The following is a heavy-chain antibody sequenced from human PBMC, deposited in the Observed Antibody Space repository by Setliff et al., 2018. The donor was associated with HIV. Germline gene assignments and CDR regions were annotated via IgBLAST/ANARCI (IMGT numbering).Heavy chain of an antibody. CDR2: IYTSGKT. V-gene: IGHV4-61*09. CDR1: GDSITRGSYY. D-gene: IGHD2-15*01. J-gene: IGHJ6*03. CDR3: AKDRSVRDYNYHYLDV. Sequence: TLSLTCTVSGDSITRGSYYWSWIRQPAGKGLEWIGHIYTSGKTHYSPSLKSRITIAADTSKNTLYLQMNSLRPEDTAVYYCAKDRSVRDYNYHYLDVWGKGTTVTVSS.